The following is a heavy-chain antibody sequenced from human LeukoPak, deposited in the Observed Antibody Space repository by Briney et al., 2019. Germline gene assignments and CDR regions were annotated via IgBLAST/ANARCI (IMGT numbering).Heavy chain of an antibody. CDR3: AKVLNYYDSSGYYYFDY. Sequence: GGSLRLSCAASGFTFSSYAMIWVRQAPGKGLEWVSAISGSGGSTYYADSVKGRFTISRDNSKNTLYLQMNSLRAEDTAVYYCAKVLNYYDSSGYYYFDYWGQGTLVTVSS. CDR1: GFTFSSYA. J-gene: IGHJ4*02. D-gene: IGHD3-22*01. V-gene: IGHV3-23*01. CDR2: ISGSGGST.